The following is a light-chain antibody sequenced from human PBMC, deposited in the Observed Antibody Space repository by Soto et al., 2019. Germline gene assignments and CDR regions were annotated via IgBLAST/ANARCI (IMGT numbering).Light chain of an antibody. CDR1: SSHIGSSNL. Sequence: QSALTQPASVSGSPGQSITISCTASSSHIGSSNLVSWYQHHSGKAPKLIIYEGNKRPSGVSNRFSGSKSGKTASLTISGLQAEDEGTYYCCSYAGSSPLYVFGTGTKVNAL. V-gene: IGLV2-23*01. J-gene: IGLJ1*01. CDR3: CSYAGSSPLYV. CDR2: EGN.